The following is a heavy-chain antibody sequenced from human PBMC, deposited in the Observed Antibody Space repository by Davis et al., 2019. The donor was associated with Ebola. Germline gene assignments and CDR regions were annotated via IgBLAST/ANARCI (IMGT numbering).Heavy chain of an antibody. CDR3: VRDRFQAGSGWYFDY. Sequence: GESLKIPCVASGFTVSSNYMSWVRQAPGKGLEWVSVIYSCGSTYYADSVKGRFTIFRDNSKNTLYLQMNSLRAEDTAVYYCVRDRFQAGSGWYFDYWGQGTLVTVSS. CDR2: IYSCGST. J-gene: IGHJ4*02. D-gene: IGHD6-19*01. V-gene: IGHV3-66*03. CDR1: GFTVSSNY.